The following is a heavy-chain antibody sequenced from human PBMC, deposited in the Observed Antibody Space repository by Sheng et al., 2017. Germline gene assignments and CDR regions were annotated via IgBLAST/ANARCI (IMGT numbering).Heavy chain of an antibody. CDR2: ISYDGSNK. CDR1: GFTFSSYG. V-gene: IGHV3-30*18. J-gene: IGHJ4*02. D-gene: IGHD3-16*01. CDR3: AKEHRKPPFLGRDRYFDY. Sequence: QVQLVESGGGVVQPGRSLRLSCAASGFTFSSYGMHWVRQAPGKGLEWVAVISYDGSNKYYADSVKGRFTISRDNSKNTLYLQMNSLRAEDTAVYYCAKEHRKPPFLGRDRYFDYWGQGTLVTVSS.